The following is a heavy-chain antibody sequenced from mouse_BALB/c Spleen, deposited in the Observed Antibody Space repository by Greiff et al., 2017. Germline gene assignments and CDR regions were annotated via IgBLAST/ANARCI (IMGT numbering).Heavy chain of an antibody. CDR3: ARGGITTGYFDY. V-gene: IGHV5-12-2*01. CDR1: GFTFSSYT. D-gene: IGHD1-1*01. Sequence: DVMLVESGGGLVQPGGSLKLSCAASGFTFSSYTMSWVRQTPEKRLEWVAYISNGGGSTYYPDTVKGRFTISRDNAKNTLYLQMSSLKSEDTAMYYCARGGITTGYFDYWGQGTTLTVSS. CDR2: ISNGGGST. J-gene: IGHJ2*01.